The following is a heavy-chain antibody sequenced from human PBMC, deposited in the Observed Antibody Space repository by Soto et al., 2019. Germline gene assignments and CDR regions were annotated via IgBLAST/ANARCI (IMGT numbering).Heavy chain of an antibody. Sequence: QVQLQQWGAGLLKPSETLSLTCAVYGGSFSGYYWTWIRQPPGTGLEWIGEINHMVRANSNPSLKSRVTISVDTAKNQFSLKMTSVTAADTAVYYCARDKITGLFDYWGQGTLVTVSS. J-gene: IGHJ4*02. V-gene: IGHV4-34*01. D-gene: IGHD2-8*02. CDR2: INHMVRA. CDR1: GGSFSGYY. CDR3: ARDKITGLFDY.